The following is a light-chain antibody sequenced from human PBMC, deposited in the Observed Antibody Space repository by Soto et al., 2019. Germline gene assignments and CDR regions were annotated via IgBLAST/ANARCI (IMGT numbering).Light chain of an antibody. CDR2: KTS. V-gene: IGKV1-5*03. Sequence: DIQMTQSPSTLSASVGDRVTITCRASQSIDSWLAWYQQKPGKAPNLLIYKTSNLESGVPSRFSVSGSGTEFSLTISSLQPYDFATYYCQQYKSFSLTFGGGTRVEVK. J-gene: IGKJ4*01. CDR3: QQYKSFSLT. CDR1: QSIDSW.